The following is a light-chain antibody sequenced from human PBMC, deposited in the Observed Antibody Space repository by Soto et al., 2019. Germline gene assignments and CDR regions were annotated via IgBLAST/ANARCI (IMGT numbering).Light chain of an antibody. CDR1: QSISSY. J-gene: IGKJ1*01. CDR3: QQSYSTPYVT. V-gene: IGKV1-39*01. Sequence: DIQMTQSPSSLSASVGDRVTMTCRASQSISSYLNWYQQKPGKAPKLLIYAASSLQSGVPSRFSGSGSGTDFTLTISSLQPEDFATYYCQQSYSTPYVTFGQGTKVEIK. CDR2: AAS.